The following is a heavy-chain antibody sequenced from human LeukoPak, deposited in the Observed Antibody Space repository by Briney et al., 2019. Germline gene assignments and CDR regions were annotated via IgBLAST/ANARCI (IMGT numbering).Heavy chain of an antibody. J-gene: IGHJ3*02. CDR2: IYHSGST. CDR3: ARGGYSGYDDAFDI. V-gene: IGHV4-30-2*01. D-gene: IGHD5-12*01. CDR1: GGSISSGGYS. Sequence: SQTLSLTCAVSGGSISSGGYSWSWIRHPPGKGLEWIGYIYHSGSTYYNPSLKSRVTISVDRSKNQFSLKLSSVTAADTAVYYCARGGYSGYDDAFDIWGQGTMVTVSS.